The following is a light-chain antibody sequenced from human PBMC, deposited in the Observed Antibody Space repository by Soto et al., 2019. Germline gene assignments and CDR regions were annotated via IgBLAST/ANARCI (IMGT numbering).Light chain of an antibody. CDR1: QSISSW. J-gene: IGKJ4*01. Sequence: DIQMTQSPSTLSASVGDKVTITCRASQSISSWLAWYQQKPGKAPKLLIYDASSLESGVPSRFSGSGSGTEFTLTISSLQPDDFATYYCQQYNSYSLTIGGETKVEIK. CDR2: DAS. CDR3: QQYNSYSLT. V-gene: IGKV1-5*01.